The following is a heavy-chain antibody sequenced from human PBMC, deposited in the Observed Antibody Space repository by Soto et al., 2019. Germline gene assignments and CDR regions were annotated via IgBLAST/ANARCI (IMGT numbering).Heavy chain of an antibody. V-gene: IGHV3-23*01. J-gene: IGHJ4*02. CDR1: GFTFSNYA. CDR2: ISGSGVST. Sequence: PGGSLRLSCAASGFTFSNYAMSWVRQAPGKGLEWVSAISGSGVSTYYADSVKGRFTISRDKSKNTLYLQMNSLRAEDTAVYYCEKDPGLYDSSGYHDYWGQGTLVTVS. D-gene: IGHD3-22*01. CDR3: EKDPGLYDSSGYHDY.